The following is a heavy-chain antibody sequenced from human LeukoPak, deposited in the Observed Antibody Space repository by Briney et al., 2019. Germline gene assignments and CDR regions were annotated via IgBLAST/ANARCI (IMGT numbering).Heavy chain of an antibody. CDR3: ARLAGDHHYYYYMDV. J-gene: IGHJ6*03. CDR2: IYYSGST. Sequence: SETLSLTCTVSGGSISSYYWSWIRQPPGKGLEWIGYIYYSGSTNYNPSLKSRVTISVDTSKNQFSLKLSSVTAADTAVYYCARLAGDHHYYYYMDVWGKGTTVTVSS. V-gene: IGHV4-59*08. CDR1: GGSISSYY. D-gene: IGHD7-27*01.